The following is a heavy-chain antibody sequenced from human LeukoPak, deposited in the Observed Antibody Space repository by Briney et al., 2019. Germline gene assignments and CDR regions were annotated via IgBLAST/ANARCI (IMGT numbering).Heavy chain of an antibody. CDR3: ARVGNYYDSSGYYYFDY. J-gene: IGHJ4*02. D-gene: IGHD3-22*01. CDR1: GGSISIYY. Sequence: SETLSLTCTVSGGSISIYYWSWIRQPAGKGLEWIGRIYTSGSTNYNPSLKSRVTMSVDTSKNQFSLKLSSVPAADTAVYYCARVGNYYDSSGYYYFDYWGQGTLVTVSS. CDR2: IYTSGST. V-gene: IGHV4-4*07.